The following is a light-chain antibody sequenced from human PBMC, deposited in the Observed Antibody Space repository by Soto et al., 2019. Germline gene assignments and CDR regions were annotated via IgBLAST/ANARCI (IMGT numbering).Light chain of an antibody. Sequence: DIKLYQSPSFLSATVGDRVTITCRASQGISSYLAWYQQKPGKAPKLLISATSTLQSGVPSRFSGSGSGTEFTLTITSLQPEDFATYNCQQLHNYPRTFGQGTKVDI. V-gene: IGKV1-9*01. CDR3: QQLHNYPRT. CDR1: QGISSY. CDR2: ATS. J-gene: IGKJ1*01.